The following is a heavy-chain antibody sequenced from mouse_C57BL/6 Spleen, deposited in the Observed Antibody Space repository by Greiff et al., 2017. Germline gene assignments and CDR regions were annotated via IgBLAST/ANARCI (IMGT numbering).Heavy chain of an antibody. CDR1: GYTFTSYW. CDR2: IHPNSGST. D-gene: IGHD4-1*01. Sequence: VQLQQSGAELVKPGASVKLSCKASGYTFTSYWMHWVKQRPGQGLEWIGMIHPNSGSTNYNEKFKSKATLTVDKSSSTAYMQLSSLTSEDSAVYYCARGLGPTRYFDVWGTGTTVTVSS. CDR3: ARGLGPTRYFDV. J-gene: IGHJ1*03. V-gene: IGHV1-64*01.